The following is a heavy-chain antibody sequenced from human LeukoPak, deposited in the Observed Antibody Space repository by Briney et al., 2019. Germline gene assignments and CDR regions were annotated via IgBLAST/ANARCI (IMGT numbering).Heavy chain of an antibody. CDR3: ARAGRGFSYGFVDY. J-gene: IGHJ4*02. Sequence: PGGSLRLSCAASGFTFSDYYMSWIRQAPGKGLEWVSYISCSGSSIYYADSVKGRFTISRDNAKNSLYLQMNSLSSDDTAVYYCARAGRGFSYGFVDYWGQGTLVTVSS. D-gene: IGHD5-18*01. CDR1: GFTFSDYY. CDR2: ISCSGSSI. V-gene: IGHV3-11*04.